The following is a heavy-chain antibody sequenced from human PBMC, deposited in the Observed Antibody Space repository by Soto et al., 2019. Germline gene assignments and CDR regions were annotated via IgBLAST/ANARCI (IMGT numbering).Heavy chain of an antibody. CDR2: INHSGST. CDR1: GGSFSGYY. J-gene: IGHJ6*02. Sequence: QVQLQQWGAGLLKPSETLSLTCAVYGGSFSGYYWSWIRQPPGKGLEWVGEINHSGSTNYNPSLRSRLNISVDTSKNHFSLKLGSVTAADTAVYYCARGLRSLHLIYYYGMDVSGQGSTVTVS. CDR3: ARGLRSLHLIYYYGMDV. V-gene: IGHV4-34*01. D-gene: IGHD2-15*01.